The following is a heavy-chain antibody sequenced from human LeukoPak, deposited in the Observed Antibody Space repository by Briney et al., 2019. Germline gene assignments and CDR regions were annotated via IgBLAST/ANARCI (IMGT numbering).Heavy chain of an antibody. CDR2: ISGSGGST. D-gene: IGHD4-23*01. J-gene: IGHJ4*02. CDR3: AKMTTVGLSY. V-gene: IGHV3-23*01. Sequence: GGSLRLSCAASGFTFSAYWMHWVRQAPGKGLEWVSAISGSGGSTYYADSVKGRFTISRDNSKNTLYLQMNSLRAEDTAVYYCAKMTTVGLSYWGQGTLVTVSS. CDR1: GFTFSAYW.